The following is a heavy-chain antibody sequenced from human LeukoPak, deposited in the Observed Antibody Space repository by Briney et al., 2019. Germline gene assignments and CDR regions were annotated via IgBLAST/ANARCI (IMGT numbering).Heavy chain of an antibody. CDR2: ISYDGSNK. V-gene: IGHV3-30*03. Sequence: HPGGSLRLSCAASGFTFSSYGMHWVRQAPGKGLEWVAVISYDGSNKYYADSVKGRFTISRDNSKNTLYLQMNSLRAEDTAVYYCARERDGYNSGLDYWGQGTLVTVSS. J-gene: IGHJ4*02. D-gene: IGHD5-24*01. CDR3: ARERDGYNSGLDY. CDR1: GFTFSSYG.